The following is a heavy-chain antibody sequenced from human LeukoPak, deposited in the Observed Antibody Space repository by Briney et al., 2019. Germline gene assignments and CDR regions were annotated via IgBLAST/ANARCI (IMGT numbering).Heavy chain of an antibody. Sequence: GGSLRLSCAASGYTFSSYDKHLFRQAPPKGLEWVSGIGTAVDIYYPGSVKGRFTISRENAKNSLYLQVNSLRAGDTAVYYCARAGYSSTWYSRYFDLWGRGTLVTVSS. CDR2: IGTAVDI. V-gene: IGHV3-13*01. D-gene: IGHD6-13*01. J-gene: IGHJ2*01. CDR3: ARAGYSSTWYSRYFDL. CDR1: GYTFSSYD.